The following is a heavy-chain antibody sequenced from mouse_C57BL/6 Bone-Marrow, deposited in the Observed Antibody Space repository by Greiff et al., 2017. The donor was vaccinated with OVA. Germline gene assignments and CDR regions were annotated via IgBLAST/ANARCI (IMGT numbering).Heavy chain of an antibody. D-gene: IGHD1-1*01. J-gene: IGHJ2*01. Sequence: EVQLQQSGAELVRPGASVKLSCTASGFNIKDDYMHWVKQRPEQGLEWIGWIDPENGDTEYASKFQGKATITADTSSSTAYLQLSSLTTEDTAVYYCTTHSTVVARGDYWGQGTTLTVSS. CDR2: IDPENGDT. CDR1: GFNIKDDY. CDR3: TTHSTVVARGDY. V-gene: IGHV14-4*01.